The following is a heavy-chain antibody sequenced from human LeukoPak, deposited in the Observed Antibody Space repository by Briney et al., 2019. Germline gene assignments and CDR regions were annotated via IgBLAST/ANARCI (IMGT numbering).Heavy chain of an antibody. D-gene: IGHD3-10*01. V-gene: IGHV3-15*01. CDR2: IKSKTDGGTT. J-gene: IGHJ3*02. Sequence: GGSLRLSCAASGFTFSSYWMSWVRQAPGKGLEWVGRIKSKTDGGTTDYAAPVKGRFTISRDDSKNTLYLQMNSLKTEDTAVYYCTTGSGVPADAFDIWGQGTMVTVSS. CDR1: GFTFSSYW. CDR3: TTGSGVPADAFDI.